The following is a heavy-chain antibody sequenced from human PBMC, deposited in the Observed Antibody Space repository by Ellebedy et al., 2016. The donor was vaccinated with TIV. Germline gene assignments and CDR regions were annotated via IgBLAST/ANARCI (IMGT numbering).Heavy chain of an antibody. Sequence: GESLKISCAASGFLFNQYGMHWVRQAPGKGLEWVEVIANDGRNKYYGDSVKGRFTISRDNSKNTLYLQMNSLKVEDTAVYYCANMAWGNEDYSVDSWGQGTLVTVSS. J-gene: IGHJ5*01. CDR1: GFLFNQYG. V-gene: IGHV3-30*18. D-gene: IGHD2-21*01. CDR3: ANMAWGNEDYSVDS. CDR2: IANDGRNK.